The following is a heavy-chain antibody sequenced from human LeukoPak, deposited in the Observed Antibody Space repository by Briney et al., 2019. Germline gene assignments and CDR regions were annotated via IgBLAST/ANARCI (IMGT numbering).Heavy chain of an antibody. CDR2: INPSGGST. V-gene: IGHV1-46*01. Sequence: GASVKVSCKASGYTFTNYYIHWVRQAPGQGLECMGIINPSGGSTSYAQKFQGRVTMTRDMSTSTVYMELSSLRSEDTAVYYCARVSEETGSDYWGQGTLVTVSS. CDR3: ARVSEETGSDY. J-gene: IGHJ4*02. D-gene: IGHD3-10*01. CDR1: GYTFTNYY.